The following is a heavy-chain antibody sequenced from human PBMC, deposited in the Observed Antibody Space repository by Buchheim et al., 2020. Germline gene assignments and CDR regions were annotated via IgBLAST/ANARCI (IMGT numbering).Heavy chain of an antibody. D-gene: IGHD5-12*01. CDR2: IYPGDSEG. J-gene: IGHJ4*02. Sequence: EVHLEQSGAEVKKPGESLKISCKASGYTFTSHWIGWVRQMPGKGLEWMGIIYPGDSEGRYSPSFQGQVTVSADKSINTAYLQWSSLKASDTAMYYCAKGGDSGYDYFDHWGQGTL. CDR3: AKGGDSGYDYFDH. CDR1: GYTFTSHW. V-gene: IGHV5-51*03.